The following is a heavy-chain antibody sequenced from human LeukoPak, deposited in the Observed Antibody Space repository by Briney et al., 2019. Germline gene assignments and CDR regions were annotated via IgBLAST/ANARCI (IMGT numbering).Heavy chain of an antibody. CDR1: GYTFTGYY. V-gene: IGHV1-2*06. CDR2: INPNSGGT. Sequence: ASVKVSCKASGYTFTGYYMHWVRQAPGQGLEWMGRINPNSGGTNYAQKFQGRVTMTRDTSISTAYMELSRLRSDDTAVYYCAREGIRTSTLDYWGQGTLVTVSS. CDR3: AREGIRTSTLDY. D-gene: IGHD6-6*01. J-gene: IGHJ4*02.